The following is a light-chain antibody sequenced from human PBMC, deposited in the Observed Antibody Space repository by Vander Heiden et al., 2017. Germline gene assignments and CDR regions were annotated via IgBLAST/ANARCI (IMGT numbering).Light chain of an antibody. V-gene: IGKV2-28*01. CDR2: LGS. CDR1: QSLLHSNGYNF. J-gene: IGKJ5*01. CDR3: MQALQTPLT. Sequence: VMTQAPVSLPVTPGEPASISCRSSQSLLHSNGYNFLDWYLQKPGQSPQLLISLGSNRASGVPDRFSGSGSGTDFTLKISRVEAEDVGIYCCMQALQTPLTFGQGTRLEIK.